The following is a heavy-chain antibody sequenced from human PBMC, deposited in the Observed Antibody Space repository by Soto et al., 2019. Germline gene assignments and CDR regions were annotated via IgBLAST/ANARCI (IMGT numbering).Heavy chain of an antibody. V-gene: IGHV4-34*01. CDR1: GGSLSGYY. CDR2: INPSGIT. J-gene: IGHJ5*01. CDR3: ARVVIRIAIQSIDS. D-gene: IGHD2-15*01. Sequence: SETLSLTCAVYGGSLSGYYWTWIRQPPGKGLEWIVEINPSGITNYNPSVKIRLTISLATSLNRISLELTSVNAADTAVYYCARVVIRIAIQSIDSWG.